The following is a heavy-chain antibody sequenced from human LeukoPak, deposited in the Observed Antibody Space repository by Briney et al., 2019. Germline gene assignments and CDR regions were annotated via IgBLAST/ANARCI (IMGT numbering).Heavy chain of an antibody. J-gene: IGHJ6*02. CDR2: IYSGGST. Sequence: PGGSLRLSCAASGFTVSSNYMSWVRQAPGKGVEWVSVIYSGGSTYYADSVKGRFTISRDNSKNTLYLQMNSLRAEDTAVYYCAREGILTGYYKPYYYGMDVWGQGTTVTVSS. V-gene: IGHV3-66*01. CDR1: GFTVSSNY. CDR3: AREGILTGYYKPYYYGMDV. D-gene: IGHD3-9*01.